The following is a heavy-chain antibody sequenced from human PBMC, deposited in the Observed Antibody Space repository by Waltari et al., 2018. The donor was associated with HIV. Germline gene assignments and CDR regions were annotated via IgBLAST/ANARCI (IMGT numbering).Heavy chain of an antibody. CDR3: VHTTGLYCTTTYCRTFYSGKDV. CDR1: GFSLSTSGVG. Sequence: QITLKESGPTLVKPTQTLTLTCTFSGFSLSTSGVGVGWIRKPPGKAPEWLALIYWDDDNRYSPSLKSRLTITKDTSKNQVVLTMTNMVPVDTATYYCVHTTGLYCTTTYCRTFYSGKDVWGQGTTVTVSS. D-gene: IGHD2-8*01. V-gene: IGHV2-5*02. J-gene: IGHJ6*02. CDR2: IYWDDDN.